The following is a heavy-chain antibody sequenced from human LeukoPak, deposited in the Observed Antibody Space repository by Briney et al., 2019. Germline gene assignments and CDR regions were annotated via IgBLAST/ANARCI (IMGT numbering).Heavy chain of an antibody. CDR1: GFTFSSYA. J-gene: IGHJ4*02. CDR2: ISSNGGSI. D-gene: IGHD6-13*01. CDR3: AKGIAAGGLTTFDY. V-gene: IGHV3-64D*06. Sequence: GGSLRLSCSASGFTFSSYAINWVRQAPGKGLEYISGISSNGGSIYYADSVKGRFTISRDNSMSTLYLQMSSLRPEDTAVYYCAKGIAAGGLTTFDYWGQGTLVTVSS.